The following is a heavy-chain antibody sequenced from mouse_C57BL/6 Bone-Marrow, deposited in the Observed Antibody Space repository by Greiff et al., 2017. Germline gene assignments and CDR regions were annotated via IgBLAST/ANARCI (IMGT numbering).Heavy chain of an antibody. V-gene: IGHV1-39*01. CDR2: INPNSGTT. J-gene: IGHJ4*01. Sequence: VQLQQSGPELVKPGASVKISCKASGYSFTDYNMNWVKQSNGKSLEWIGVINPNSGTTSYNQKFKGKATLTVDQSSSTAYMQLSSLTSEDAAVYYCARGYDYDYAMGYWGQGTSVTVTS. CDR1: GYSFTDYN. CDR3: ARGYDYDYAMGY. D-gene: IGHD2-4*01.